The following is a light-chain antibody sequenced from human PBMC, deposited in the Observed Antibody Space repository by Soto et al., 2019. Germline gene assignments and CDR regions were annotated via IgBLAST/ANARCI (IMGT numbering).Light chain of an antibody. CDR2: LNSDGSH. CDR3: QTWGTGIQV. Sequence: QPVLTQSPSASASLGASVKLICTLSSGHSNYAIAWHQQQPEKGPRYLMKLNSDGSHSKGDGIPDRFSGSSSGAERYLTISSLQSEDEADYYCQTWGTGIQVFGTGTKLTVL. V-gene: IGLV4-69*01. J-gene: IGLJ1*01. CDR1: SGHSNYA.